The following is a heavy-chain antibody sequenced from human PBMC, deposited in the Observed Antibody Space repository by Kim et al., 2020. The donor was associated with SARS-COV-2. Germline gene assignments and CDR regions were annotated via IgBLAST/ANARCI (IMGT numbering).Heavy chain of an antibody. CDR3: AREEIIVVVPAAKPRYYYYGMDV. Sequence: ASVKVSCKASGYTFTSYAMHWVRQAPGQRLEWMGWINAGNGNTKYSQKFQGRVTITRDTSASTAYMELSSLRSEDTAVYYCAREEIIVVVPAAKPRYYYYGMDVWGQGTTVTVSS. CDR1: GYTFTSYA. D-gene: IGHD2-2*01. V-gene: IGHV1-3*01. J-gene: IGHJ6*02. CDR2: INAGNGNT.